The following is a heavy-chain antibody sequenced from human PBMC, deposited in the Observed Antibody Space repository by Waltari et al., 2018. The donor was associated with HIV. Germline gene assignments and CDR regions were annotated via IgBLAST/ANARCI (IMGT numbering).Heavy chain of an antibody. Sequence: QVQLVQSGAEVKKPGSSVKVSCKSSGGTFSSYAIRWVRQAPGQGLGCMGRSIPILGIANYAQKFQGRGTITADKSTSTAYMERSSLRSEDTAVYYCARVLRITQQSWFDPWGQGTLVTVSS. J-gene: IGHJ5*02. CDR2: SIPILGIA. CDR1: GGTFSSYA. V-gene: IGHV1-69*04. D-gene: IGHD3-3*01. CDR3: ARVLRITQQSWFDP.